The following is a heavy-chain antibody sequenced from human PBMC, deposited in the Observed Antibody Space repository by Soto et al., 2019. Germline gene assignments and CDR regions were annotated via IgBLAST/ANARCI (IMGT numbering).Heavy chain of an antibody. V-gene: IGHV3-23*01. J-gene: IGHJ3*02. CDR2: VTADAYST. D-gene: IGHD4-17*01. Sequence: GGSLRLSCAASGFTFSIYAMSWVRQAPGKGLEWVSAVTADAYSTYYADSVRGRFTISRDNSINTLFMQMNSLRTEDTAVYYCAHPRGYGVFDAYDIWGQGAMVTVSS. CDR1: GFTFSIYA. CDR3: AHPRGYGVFDAYDI.